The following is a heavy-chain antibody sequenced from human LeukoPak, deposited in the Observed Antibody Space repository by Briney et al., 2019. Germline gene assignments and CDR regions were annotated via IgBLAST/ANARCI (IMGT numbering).Heavy chain of an antibody. CDR1: RDTFTGKE. CDR2: INPNSGGT. D-gene: IGHD1-1*01. Sequence: GALLKGTRKASRDTFTGKEKHWVRQAPGQRLEWMGWINPNSGGTNYAQKFQGRVTMTRDTSISTAYMELSRLRSDDTAVYYCARDPQSGTTPDYWGQGTLVTVSS. V-gene: IGHV1-2*02. J-gene: IGHJ4*02. CDR3: ARDPQSGTTPDY.